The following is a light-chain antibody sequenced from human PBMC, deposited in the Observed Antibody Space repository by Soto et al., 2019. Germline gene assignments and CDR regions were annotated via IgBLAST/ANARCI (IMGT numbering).Light chain of an antibody. CDR2: GAS. V-gene: IGKV3-20*01. Sequence: EIVLTQSPGTLSLSPGERATLSCRASQSVSSSYLAWYQQKPGQAPRLLIYGASSRATGIPDRFSGSGSGTDFTLTISRLEPEDFAVYYCQQHGSSPPMLTFGGGTKVEIK. CDR3: QQHGSSPPMLT. J-gene: IGKJ4*01. CDR1: QSVSSSY.